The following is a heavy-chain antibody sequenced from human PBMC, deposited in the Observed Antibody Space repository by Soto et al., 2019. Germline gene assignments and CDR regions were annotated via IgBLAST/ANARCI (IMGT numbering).Heavy chain of an antibody. CDR2: INAGNGNT. J-gene: IGHJ4*02. D-gene: IGHD6-19*01. CDR1: GYTFITYA. V-gene: IGHV1-3*01. CDR3: ARGIIVGGWYPYYFDY. Sequence: ASVKVSCKASGYTFITYAMHWLRQSPGQRLEWMGWINAGNGNTKYSQKFQGRVSITRDTSASTAYMELSSLRSEDTAVYYCARGIIVGGWYPYYFDYWGQGTLVTVSS.